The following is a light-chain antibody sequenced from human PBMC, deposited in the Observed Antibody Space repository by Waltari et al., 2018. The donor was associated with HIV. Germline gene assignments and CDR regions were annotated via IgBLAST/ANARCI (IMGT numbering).Light chain of an antibody. CDR3: AVWDDSLNGPM. Sequence: QSVLTQPPSASGTPGQRVTISCSGSGSNIVSNDVNWYQQLPGTAPKLLIYSNNQRPSVVPGRFSGSKSDTSASLAISGLQSEDDADYYCAVWDDSLNGPMFGGGTKLTVL. V-gene: IGLV1-44*01. J-gene: IGLJ3*02. CDR2: SNN. CDR1: GSNIVSND.